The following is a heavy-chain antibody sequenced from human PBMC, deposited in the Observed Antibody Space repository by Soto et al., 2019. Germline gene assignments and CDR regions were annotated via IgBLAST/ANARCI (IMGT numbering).Heavy chain of an antibody. Sequence: GGSLRLSCAASGFTFSKYAMHWVRQAPGKGLVWVAIIWYDGTNKYYGDSVKGRFTISRDNSKNTLYLQMNDVRAEDTAVYYCATGWMFDRSGRSGGENEYWGQGTLVTVSS. CDR3: ATGWMFDRSGRSGGENEY. CDR1: GFTFSKYA. CDR2: IWYDGTNK. D-gene: IGHD3-10*02. J-gene: IGHJ4*02. V-gene: IGHV3-33*01.